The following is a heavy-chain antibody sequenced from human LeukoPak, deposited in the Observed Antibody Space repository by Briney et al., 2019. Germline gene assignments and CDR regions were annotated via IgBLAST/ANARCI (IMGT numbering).Heavy chain of an antibody. D-gene: IGHD6-13*01. V-gene: IGHV3-9*03. CDR3: AKDSSSSSREGAFDI. CDR2: ISWNSGSI. CDR1: GFTFDDYA. J-gene: IGHJ3*02. Sequence: GGSLRLSCAASGFTFDDYAMHWVRQAPGKGLEWVSGISWNSGSIGYADSVKGRFTISRDNAKNSLYLQMNSLRAEDMALYYCAKDSSSSSREGAFDIWGQGTMVTVSS.